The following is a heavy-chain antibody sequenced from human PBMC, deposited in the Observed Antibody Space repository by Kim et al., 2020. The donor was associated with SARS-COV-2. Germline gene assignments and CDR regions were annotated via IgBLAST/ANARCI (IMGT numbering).Heavy chain of an antibody. CDR3: ARPWGAGTTGFDP. CDR1: GYTFTGYY. J-gene: IGHJ5*02. V-gene: IGHV1-2*06. D-gene: IGHD1-7*01. CDR2: INSNSGGT. Sequence: ASVKVSCKASGYTFTGYYIHWLRQAPGQGLEWMGRINSNSGGTNYAQNFQDRVTMTRDTSINTAYMELTRLRSDDTAVYYCARPWGAGTTGFDPWGQGTL.